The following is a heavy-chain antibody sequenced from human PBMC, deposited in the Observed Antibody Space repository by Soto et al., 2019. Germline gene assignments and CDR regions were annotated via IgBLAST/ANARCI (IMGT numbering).Heavy chain of an antibody. Sequence: QVQLVQSGAEVKKPGSSVKVSCKASGGTFSSYAISWVRQAPGQGLEWMGGIIPIFGTANYAQKFQGRVTITADESTSTACMGLSSLGSEDTALYYGASNIAAAGSTYYSYGMDVWGQGTTVTVSS. CDR2: IIPIFGTA. CDR1: GGTFSSYA. V-gene: IGHV1-69*01. D-gene: IGHD6-13*01. CDR3: ASNIAAAGSTYYSYGMDV. J-gene: IGHJ6*02.